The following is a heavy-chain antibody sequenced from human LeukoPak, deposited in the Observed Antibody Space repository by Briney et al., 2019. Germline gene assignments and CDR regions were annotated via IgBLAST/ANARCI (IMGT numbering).Heavy chain of an antibody. CDR1: GNSFNKYA. CDR3: TRGGFGELYHFDY. CDR2: FIPIFGTA. D-gene: IGHD3-10*01. J-gene: IGHJ4*02. Sequence: SVKLSCTASGNSFNKYAITWVRHGPGQGLEWMGEFIPIFGTATYAKKFQGRVTINADKSTSTAYMDLNSLRSEDTAVSYCTRGGFGELYHFDYWGQGTLVTVSS. V-gene: IGHV1-69*06.